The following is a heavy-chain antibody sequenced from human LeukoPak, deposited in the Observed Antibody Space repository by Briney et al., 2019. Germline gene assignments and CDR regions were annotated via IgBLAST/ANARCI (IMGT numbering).Heavy chain of an antibody. Sequence: GGSLRLSCAASGFTVSTSYMSWVRHAPGKGLEWVPSIHFGGTTYYAGSVTGRFTVSRDNSKNTLYLQMNSLRAEDTALYYCARDGSRWPFEYWGQGTLVTVSS. CDR3: ARDGSRWPFEY. V-gene: IGHV3-53*01. J-gene: IGHJ4*02. CDR1: GFTVSTSY. D-gene: IGHD4-23*01. CDR2: IHFGGTT.